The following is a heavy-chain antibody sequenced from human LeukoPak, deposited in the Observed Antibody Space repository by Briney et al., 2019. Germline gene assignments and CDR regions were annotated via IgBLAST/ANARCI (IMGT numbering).Heavy chain of an antibody. Sequence: PGGSLRLSCAASGFTLSSYGMDWVRQAPGKGLEWVSSINSRSTYLYYADSVKGRFTISRDNAQTSLYLQMDTLRAEETAVYYWARERDCTSTGCVAYEFDLWGQGNLVTVSS. J-gene: IGHJ5*02. CDR3: ARERDCTSTGCVAYEFDL. V-gene: IGHV3-21*01. D-gene: IGHD2-2*01. CDR2: INSRSTYL. CDR1: GFTLSSYG.